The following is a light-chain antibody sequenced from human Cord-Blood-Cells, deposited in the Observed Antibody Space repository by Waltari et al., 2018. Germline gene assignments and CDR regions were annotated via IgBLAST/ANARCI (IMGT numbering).Light chain of an antibody. V-gene: IGKV1-5*01. J-gene: IGKJ1*01. CDR3: QQYNSYSQT. Sequence: DIQMTQSPSTLPASVGDRVTITCRASQSISSWLAWYQQKPGKAPKLLIYDASSLESGVPSRFSGSGSVTEFTLTISSLQPDYFATYYCQQYNSYSQTFGQGTKVEIK. CDR1: QSISSW. CDR2: DAS.